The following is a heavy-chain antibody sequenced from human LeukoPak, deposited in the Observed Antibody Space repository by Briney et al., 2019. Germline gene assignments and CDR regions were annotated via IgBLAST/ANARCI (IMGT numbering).Heavy chain of an antibody. CDR1: GGSISSGDYY. D-gene: IGHD5-24*01. J-gene: IGHJ3*02. CDR2: IYYSGST. Sequence: TSQTLSLTCTVSGGSISSGDYYWSWIRQPPGKGLEWIGYIYYSGSTYYNPSLKSRVTISVDTSKNQFSLKLSSVTAADTAVYYCARIPPEATILAFDIWGQGTMVTVSS. V-gene: IGHV4-30-4*08. CDR3: ARIPPEATILAFDI.